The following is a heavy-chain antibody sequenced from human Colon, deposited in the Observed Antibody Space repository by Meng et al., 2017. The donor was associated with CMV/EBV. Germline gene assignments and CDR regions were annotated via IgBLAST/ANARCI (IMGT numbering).Heavy chain of an antibody. CDR3: ASTGPLYGLYFCY. D-gene: IGHD2-8*01. Sequence: GGSLRLSCAASGSSFSNSWMIWVRRAPGKGLEWVAKTNEDGSDKYYVHSVKGRFTIFRDNAKNSVYLQMNSLRAEDTAVYYCASTGPLYGLYFCYWGQGTLVTVSS. CDR2: TNEDGSDK. CDR1: GSSFSNSW. J-gene: IGHJ4*02. V-gene: IGHV3-7*01.